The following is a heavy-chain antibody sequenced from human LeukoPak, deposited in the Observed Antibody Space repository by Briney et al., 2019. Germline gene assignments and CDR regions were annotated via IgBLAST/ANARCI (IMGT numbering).Heavy chain of an antibody. Sequence: SVKVSCKASGGTFSSYTFSWLRQAPGQGLVWTGRIIPVLGKATYAQKFQGRVTITADKSTTTAYMELSSLTFEDTSVYYWPKHYRPDFDWRRMHALDIWGQGIMVTVSS. J-gene: IGHJ3*02. D-gene: IGHD3-9*01. V-gene: IGHV1-69*02. CDR3: PKHYRPDFDWRRMHALDI. CDR1: GGTFSSYT. CDR2: IIPVLGKA.